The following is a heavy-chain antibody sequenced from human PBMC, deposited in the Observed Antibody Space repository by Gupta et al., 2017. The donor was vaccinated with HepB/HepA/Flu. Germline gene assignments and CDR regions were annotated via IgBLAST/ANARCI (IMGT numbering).Heavy chain of an antibody. CDR3: ARDRSSSSWKRISNWFDP. V-gene: IGHV1-69*04. CDR2: IIPILGIA. Sequence: QVQLVQSGAEVKKPGSSVKVSCKASGGTFSSYAISWVRQAPGQGLEWMGRIIPILGIANYAQKFQGRVTITADKSTSTAYMELSSLRSEDTAVYYCARDRSSSSWKRISNWFDPWGQGTLVTVSS. CDR1: GGTFSSYA. D-gene: IGHD6-13*01. J-gene: IGHJ5*02.